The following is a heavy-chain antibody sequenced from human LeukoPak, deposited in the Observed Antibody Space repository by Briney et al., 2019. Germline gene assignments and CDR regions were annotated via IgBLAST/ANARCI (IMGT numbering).Heavy chain of an antibody. D-gene: IGHD5-24*01. CDR2: IKEDGSET. V-gene: IGHV3-7*01. CDR1: GFTFSDYY. Sequence: GGSLRLSCAASGFTFSDYYMSWIRQAPGKGLECLANIKEDGSETYYADSVKGRFTISRDNPKNLLFLQINSLRVEDTAVYYYARETPRRGETRDGYRWGQGTVVTVSS. CDR3: ARETPRRGETRDGYR. J-gene: IGHJ4*02.